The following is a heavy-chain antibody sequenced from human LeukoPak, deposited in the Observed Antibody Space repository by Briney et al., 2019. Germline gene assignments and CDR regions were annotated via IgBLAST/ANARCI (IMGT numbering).Heavy chain of an antibody. Sequence: PGESLKISCKGSGYSFTSYWIGWVRQMPGKGLEWMGIIYPGDSDTRYSPSFQGQVTISADKSISTAYLQWSSLKASDTAMYYCARQITIFGVGKPPFDYWGQGTLVTVSS. D-gene: IGHD3-3*01. CDR2: IYPGDSDT. J-gene: IGHJ4*02. V-gene: IGHV5-51*01. CDR1: GYSFTSYW. CDR3: ARQITIFGVGKPPFDY.